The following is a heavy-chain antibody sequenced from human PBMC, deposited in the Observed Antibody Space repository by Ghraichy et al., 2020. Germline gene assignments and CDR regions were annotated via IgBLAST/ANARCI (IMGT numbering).Heavy chain of an antibody. CDR1: GGSFSGYY. V-gene: IGHV4-34*01. J-gene: IGHJ6*02. CDR3: ARARYSYGYRGEGVPSPYYYNGMDV. Sequence: SETLSLTCAVYGGSFSGYYWSWIRQPPGKGLEWIGEINHSGSTNYNPSLKSRVTISVDTSKNQFSLKLSSVTAADTAVYYCARARYSYGYRGEGVPSPYYYNGMDVWGQGTTVTVSS. D-gene: IGHD5-18*01. CDR2: INHSGST.